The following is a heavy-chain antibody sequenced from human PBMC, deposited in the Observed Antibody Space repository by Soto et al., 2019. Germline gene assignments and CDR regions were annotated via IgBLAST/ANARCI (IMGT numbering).Heavy chain of an antibody. CDR2: INPNSGGT. D-gene: IGHD2-2*01. CDR3: ARGPSDADIVVVPAATPYYFDY. CDR1: GYTFTGYN. V-gene: IGHV1-2*04. J-gene: IGHJ4*02. Sequence: ASVKVSCKASGYTFTGYNMHWVRQAPGQGLEWMGWINPNSGGTNYAQKFQGWVTMTRDTSISTAYMELSRLRSDDTAVYYCARGPSDADIVVVPAATPYYFDYWGQGTLVTVSS.